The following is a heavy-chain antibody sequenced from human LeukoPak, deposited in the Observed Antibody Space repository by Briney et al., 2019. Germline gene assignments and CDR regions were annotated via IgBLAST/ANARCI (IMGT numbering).Heavy chain of an antibody. CDR3: ARGGSSWLNYYYYMDV. J-gene: IGHJ6*03. D-gene: IGHD6-13*01. CDR1: GGTFSSYA. CDR2: IIPIFGTA. V-gene: IGHV1-69*05. Sequence: SVKVSCKASGGTFSSYAISWVRQAPGQGLEWMGGIIPIFGTANYAQKFQGRVTITTDESTSTAYMELSSLRSEDTAAYYCARGGSSWLNYYYYMDVWGKGTTVTVSS.